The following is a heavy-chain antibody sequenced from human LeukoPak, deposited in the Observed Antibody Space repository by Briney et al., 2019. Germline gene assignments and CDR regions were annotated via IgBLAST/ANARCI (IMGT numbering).Heavy chain of an antibody. D-gene: IGHD3-22*01. CDR2: ISYDGTNK. J-gene: IGHJ4*02. CDR1: GFTFSSYA. CDR3: ARDGKPDYYDSSGYDYFDY. Sequence: PGGSLRLSCAASGFTFSSYAMHWVRQAPGKGLEWVAAISYDGTNKYYADSVKGRLTISRDNSRNTLYLQMNSLRAEDTAVYYCARDGKPDYYDSSGYDYFDYWGQGTLVTVSS. V-gene: IGHV3-30-3*01.